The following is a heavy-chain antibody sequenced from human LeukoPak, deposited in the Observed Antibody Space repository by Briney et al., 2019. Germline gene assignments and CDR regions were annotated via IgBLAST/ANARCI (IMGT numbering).Heavy chain of an antibody. CDR2: INPSGGST. Sequence: AASVKVSCKASGYTFTSYFMHWVRQAPGQGLDWMGIINPSGGSTSYAQKFQGRVTMTRDTSTSTVYMELSSLRSEDTAVYYCARDSADYGAYDYWGQGTLVTVSS. CDR1: GYTFTSYF. J-gene: IGHJ4*02. V-gene: IGHV1-46*01. CDR3: ARDSADYGAYDY. D-gene: IGHD4-17*01.